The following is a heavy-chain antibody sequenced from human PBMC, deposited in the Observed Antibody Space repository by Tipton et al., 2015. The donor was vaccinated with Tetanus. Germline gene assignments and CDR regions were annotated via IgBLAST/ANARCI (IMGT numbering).Heavy chain of an antibody. CDR3: AKFLVVITQGYYHTMDV. J-gene: IGHJ6*02. Sequence: SLRLSCAASGFTFSSGAMTWVRQAPGKGLEWVSAISPTGDETYYADSVKGRFTISRDNSKNTLILQMNSLRAEDTAVYFCAKFLVVITQGYYHTMDVWGQGTTVTVS. V-gene: IGHV3-23*01. CDR1: GFTFSSGA. CDR2: ISPTGDET. D-gene: IGHD2-21*01.